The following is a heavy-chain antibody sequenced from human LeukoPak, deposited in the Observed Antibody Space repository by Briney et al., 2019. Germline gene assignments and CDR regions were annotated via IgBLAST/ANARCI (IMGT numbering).Heavy chain of an antibody. J-gene: IGHJ4*02. CDR3: ARVQVGATGYYFDY. Sequence: PSETLSLTCTVSGGSISSGSYYWSWIRQPAGKGLEWIGRIYTSGSTNYNPSLKSRVTISVDTSKNQFSLQLNSVTPEDTAVYYCARVQVGATGYYFDYWGQGTLVTVSS. CDR2: IYTSGST. D-gene: IGHD1-26*01. V-gene: IGHV4-61*02. CDR1: GGSISSGSYY.